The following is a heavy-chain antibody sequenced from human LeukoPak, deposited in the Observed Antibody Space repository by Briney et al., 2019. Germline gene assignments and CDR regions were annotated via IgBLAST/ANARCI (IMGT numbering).Heavy chain of an antibody. Sequence: PSETLSLTCTVSGGSISSSSYYWGWIRQPPGKGLEWIGSIYYSGSTYYNPSLKSRVTISVDTSKNQFSLKLSSVTAADTAVYYCAREEGYDSSGYYHQEFDYWGQGTLVAVSS. J-gene: IGHJ4*02. CDR2: IYYSGST. CDR3: AREEGYDSSGYYHQEFDY. CDR1: GGSISSSSYY. V-gene: IGHV4-39*07. D-gene: IGHD3-22*01.